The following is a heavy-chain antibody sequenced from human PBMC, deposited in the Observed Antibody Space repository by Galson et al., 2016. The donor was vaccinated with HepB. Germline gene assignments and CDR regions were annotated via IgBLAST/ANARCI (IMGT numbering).Heavy chain of an antibody. CDR2: ISHDGSNY. CDR1: GFTFSSYA. Sequence: SLRLSCAASGFTFSSYAIHWVRQAPGKGLEWVAVISHDGSNYFYADSVKGRFTISRDNPKNTLYLQLNSLRAEDTAVYYCAREGSDILGGFDFWGQGTLVTVSS. V-gene: IGHV3-30-3*01. D-gene: IGHD2-15*01. CDR3: AREGSDILGGFDF. J-gene: IGHJ4*02.